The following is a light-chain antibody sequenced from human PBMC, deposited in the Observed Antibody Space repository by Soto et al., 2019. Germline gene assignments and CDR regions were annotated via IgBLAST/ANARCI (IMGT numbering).Light chain of an antibody. Sequence: DIQLTQSPSFLSASVGDRVTITCRSSQGTSSYLAWYQQRPGKAPKLLIYDVSSLQSGVPSRFSGSGSGTEFTLTISSLQPDDFATYYCQHYKMYSPWTFGQGTKVDIK. V-gene: IGKV1-9*01. CDR2: DVS. CDR3: QHYKMYSPWT. J-gene: IGKJ1*01. CDR1: QGTSSY.